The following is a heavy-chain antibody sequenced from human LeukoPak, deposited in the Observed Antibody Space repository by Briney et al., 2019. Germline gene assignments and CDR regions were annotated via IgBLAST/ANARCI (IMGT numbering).Heavy chain of an antibody. J-gene: IGHJ4*02. V-gene: IGHV4-59*01. CDR2: IYYSGST. Sequence: NPSETLSLTCTVSGGSIRSYYWTWIRQPPGKELEWIGYIYYSGSTNYNPSLKSRVTISVDMSKNQFALKLSSVTAADTAVYYCARTRDEFDYWGQGTLVTVSS. D-gene: IGHD5-24*01. CDR3: ARTRDEFDY. CDR1: GGSIRSYY.